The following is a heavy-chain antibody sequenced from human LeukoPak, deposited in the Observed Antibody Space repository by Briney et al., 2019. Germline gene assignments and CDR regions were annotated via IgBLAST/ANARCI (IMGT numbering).Heavy chain of an antibody. Sequence: PGGSLRLSCAASGSTFSSYTMKWVRQAPGKGLEWVSSISTSSIYIYYTDSVKGRFTISRDNAKNSLYLQMNSLRAEDTAVYYCAREEGGKLGIDYYFDYWGQGTLVTVSS. V-gene: IGHV3-21*01. CDR2: ISTSSIYI. D-gene: IGHD7-27*01. CDR1: GSTFSSYT. CDR3: AREEGGKLGIDYYFDY. J-gene: IGHJ4*02.